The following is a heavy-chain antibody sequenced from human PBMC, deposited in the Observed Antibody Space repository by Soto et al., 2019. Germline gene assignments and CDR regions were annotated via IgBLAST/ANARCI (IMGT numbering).Heavy chain of an antibody. V-gene: IGHV3-33*01. Sequence: GGSLRLSCAASGFTFSSYGMHWVRQAPGEGLEWVAVIWYDGSNKYYADSVKGRFTISRDNSKNTLYLQMNSLRAEGTAVYYCARVEKYNYDFWSGFYYGMDVWGQGTTVTVSS. D-gene: IGHD3-3*01. CDR2: IWYDGSNK. CDR3: ARVEKYNYDFWSGFYYGMDV. J-gene: IGHJ6*02. CDR1: GFTFSSYG.